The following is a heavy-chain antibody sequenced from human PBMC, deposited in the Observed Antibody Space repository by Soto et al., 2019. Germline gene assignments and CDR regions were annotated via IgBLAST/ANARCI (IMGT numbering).Heavy chain of an antibody. Sequence: GASVKVSCKASGFTFTSSAMQWVRQARGQRLEWIGWIVVGSGNTNYAQKFQERVTITRDMPTSTAYMELSSLRSEDTALYYCAEDQMGFLRWLPSSPSAPWGQGTLVTVSS. CDR1: GFTFTSSA. J-gene: IGHJ5*02. CDR2: IVVGSGNT. V-gene: IGHV1-58*02. CDR3: AEDQMGFLRWLPSSPSAP. D-gene: IGHD3-3*01.